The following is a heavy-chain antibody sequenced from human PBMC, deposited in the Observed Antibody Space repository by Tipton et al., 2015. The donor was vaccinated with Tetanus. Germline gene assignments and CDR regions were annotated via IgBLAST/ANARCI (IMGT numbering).Heavy chain of an antibody. CDR3: ANLPVGQH. CDR1: GFTVSNNY. Sequence: SLRLSCAASGFTVSNNYMTWVRQAPGKGLDWVSIIYAGGNTYYAESVKGRFTISRDNSKNTLYLQMNSLRAEDTAVYYCANLPVGQHWGQGTLVTVSS. J-gene: IGHJ1*01. V-gene: IGHV3-53*01. CDR2: IYAGGNT. D-gene: IGHD2-2*01.